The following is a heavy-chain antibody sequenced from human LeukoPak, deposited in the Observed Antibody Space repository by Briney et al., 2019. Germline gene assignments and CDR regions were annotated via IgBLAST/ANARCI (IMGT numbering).Heavy chain of an antibody. V-gene: IGHV4-30-4*08. CDR3: AEVLYSYDSSGLGWFDP. CDR2: IYYSGST. CDR1: GGSVSSGDYY. Sequence: SETLSLTCTVSGGSVSSGDYYWSWFRQPPGKGLEWIGYIYYSGSTYYNPSLKNRVTISVDTSKNQFSLKLSSVTAADTAVYYCAEVLYSYDSSGLGWFDPWGQGTLVTVSS. D-gene: IGHD3-22*01. J-gene: IGHJ5*02.